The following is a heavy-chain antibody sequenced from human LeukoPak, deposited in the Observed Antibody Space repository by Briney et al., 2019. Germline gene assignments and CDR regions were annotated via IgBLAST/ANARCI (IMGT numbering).Heavy chain of an antibody. CDR2: ISGSGGST. Sequence: PGGSLRLSCAASGFTFSSYAISWVRQAPGKGLEWVSAISGSGGSTYYADSVKGRFTISRDNSKNTLYLQMNSLRAEDTAVYYCAKGRTYDRSPTEDYWGQGTLVTVSS. CDR1: GFTFSSYA. J-gene: IGHJ4*02. D-gene: IGHD3-3*01. CDR3: AKGRTYDRSPTEDY. V-gene: IGHV3-23*01.